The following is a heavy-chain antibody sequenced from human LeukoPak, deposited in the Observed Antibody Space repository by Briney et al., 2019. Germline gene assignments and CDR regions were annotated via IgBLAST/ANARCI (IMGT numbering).Heavy chain of an antibody. CDR2: IFYSGSN. J-gene: IGHJ4*02. Sequence: SETLSLTCTVSGGSIIGHWWSWIRQPPGKGLEWIGDIFYSGSNNYNPSLKSRLSISLDTSKNQFSLKLSSVTAADTAMYYCARRNTADASIDFWGQETLVIASS. V-gene: IGHV4-59*08. CDR1: GGSIIGHW. CDR3: ARRNTADASIDF. D-gene: IGHD2/OR15-2a*01.